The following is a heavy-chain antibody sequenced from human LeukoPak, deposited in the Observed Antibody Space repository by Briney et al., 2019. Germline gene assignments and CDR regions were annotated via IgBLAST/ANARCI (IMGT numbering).Heavy chain of an antibody. V-gene: IGHV3-23*01. CDR3: AKESSSWYGYYYMDV. Sequence: GGSLRLSCAASGFTFSSYAMSWVRQAPGKGLEWVSAISGSGGSTYYADSVKGRFTISRVNSKNTLYLQMNSLRAEDTAVYYCAKESSSWYGYYYMDVWGKGTTVTVSS. D-gene: IGHD6-13*01. CDR2: ISGSGGST. J-gene: IGHJ6*03. CDR1: GFTFSSYA.